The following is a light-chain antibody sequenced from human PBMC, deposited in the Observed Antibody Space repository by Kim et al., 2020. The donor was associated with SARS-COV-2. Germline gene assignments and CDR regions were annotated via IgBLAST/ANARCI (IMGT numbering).Light chain of an antibody. CDR1: RLTTYL. J-gene: IGLJ2*01. CDR2: GNN. Sequence: QTSRIPSEEDRLTTYLPSWHQNTPGKSPVLAIYGNNHRPSGIPDRFSGASSGNTASITITGAQAEDEADYYCNSRDSSGNPVVFGGGTQLTVL. V-gene: IGLV3-19*01. CDR3: NSRDSSGNPVV.